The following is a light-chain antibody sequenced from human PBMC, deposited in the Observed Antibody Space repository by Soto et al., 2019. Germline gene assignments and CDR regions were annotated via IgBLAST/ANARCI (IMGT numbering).Light chain of an antibody. V-gene: IGKV3-20*01. CDR3: QQYDSSPRT. J-gene: IGKJ1*01. Sequence: EIVLTQSPGTLSLSPGERATLSCRASQSVGTNYLAWFQQKPGQAPRLLIYATSTRATGIPDRFSGSGSGTDFTLTITRLEPEDFAVYYCQQYDSSPRTFGQGTRVKIK. CDR1: QSVGTNY. CDR2: ATS.